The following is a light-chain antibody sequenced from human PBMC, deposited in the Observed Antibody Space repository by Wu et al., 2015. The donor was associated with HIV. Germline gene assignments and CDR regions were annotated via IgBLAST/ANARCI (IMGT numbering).Light chain of an antibody. V-gene: IGKV3-11*01. J-gene: IGKJ5*01. CDR1: QSVNSY. Sequence: EIVLTQSPATLSLSPGERATLSCRASQSVNSYLAWYQQKPGQAPRLLIYDASNRATGIPARFSGSGFGTDFTLTISSLEPEDFAVYYCQQRSNWPTFGQGTRLEIK. CDR3: QQRSNWPT. CDR2: DAS.